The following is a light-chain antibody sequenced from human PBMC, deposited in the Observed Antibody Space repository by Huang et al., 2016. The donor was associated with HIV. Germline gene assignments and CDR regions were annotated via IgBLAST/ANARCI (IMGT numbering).Light chain of an antibody. CDR3: QQYYSTPRT. Sequence: DIVMTQSPDSLAVSLGERATINCKSSQTVLYSSNNKNYLAWYQQKPGQPPKLLIYWAYTRESGVPDRLSGGGSGTDFTLTISSLQAEDVAVYYCQQYYSTPRTFGQGTKVEIK. J-gene: IGKJ1*01. CDR1: QTVLYSSNNKNY. CDR2: WAY. V-gene: IGKV4-1*01.